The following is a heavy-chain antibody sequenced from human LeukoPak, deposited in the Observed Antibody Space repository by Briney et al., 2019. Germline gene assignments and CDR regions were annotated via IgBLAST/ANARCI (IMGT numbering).Heavy chain of an antibody. CDR3: ARDVTGD. D-gene: IGHD3-10*01. J-gene: IGHJ4*02. CDR2: IDSSGGT. Sequence: SETLSLTCTVSGASISNYQWSWIRQTAGKRLEWIGHIDSSGGTYYNPSLKSGVTMSVDTSKNQVFVKLTSVTAADTAVYYCARDVTGDWGQGTLVTVSS. CDR1: GASISNYQ. V-gene: IGHV4-4*07.